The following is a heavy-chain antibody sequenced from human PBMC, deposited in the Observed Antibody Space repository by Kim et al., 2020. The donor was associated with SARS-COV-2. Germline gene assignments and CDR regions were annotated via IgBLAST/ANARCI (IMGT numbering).Heavy chain of an antibody. V-gene: IGHV3-43*02. Sequence: GGSLRLSCAASGFTFDDYAMHWVRQAPGKGLEWVSLISGDGGSTYYADSVKGRFTISRDNSKNSLYLQMNSLRTEGTALYYCAKDISGYSGYDFDYYYYGMDVWGQGTTVTVSS. CDR3: AKDISGYSGYDFDYYYYGMDV. CDR2: ISGDGGST. D-gene: IGHD5-12*01. CDR1: GFTFDDYA. J-gene: IGHJ6*02.